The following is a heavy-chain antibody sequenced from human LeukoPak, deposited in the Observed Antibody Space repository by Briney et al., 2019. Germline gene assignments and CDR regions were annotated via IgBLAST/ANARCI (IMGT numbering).Heavy chain of an antibody. CDR3: TRLHDSGSYCDH. V-gene: IGHV5-51*01. Sequence: GESLKISCKGSGYNFANSWFGWVRQMPGKGLEWIGMMYPGDSDTTYSPSFQGQVTLSADKSINTAYLQWNSLKASDTAMYYCTRLHDSGSYCDHWGQGTLVTVSS. D-gene: IGHD3-10*01. J-gene: IGHJ4*02. CDR2: MYPGDSDT. CDR1: GYNFANSW.